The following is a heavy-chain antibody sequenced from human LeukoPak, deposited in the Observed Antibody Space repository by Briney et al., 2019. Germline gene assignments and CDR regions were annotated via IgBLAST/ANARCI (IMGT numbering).Heavy chain of an antibody. CDR2: IKSKIDGGTK. D-gene: IGHD1-26*01. CDR3: MTPLGV. J-gene: IGHJ4*02. CDR1: GFTFSKAW. Sequence: SGGSLRLSCAASGFTFSKAWMSWVRQAPGKGLEWVGRIKSKIDGGTKDYAAPVKGRFIISRDDSKNTLYVQMNSLKTEDTAVYHCMTPLGVGGQGTLVTVSS. V-gene: IGHV3-15*01.